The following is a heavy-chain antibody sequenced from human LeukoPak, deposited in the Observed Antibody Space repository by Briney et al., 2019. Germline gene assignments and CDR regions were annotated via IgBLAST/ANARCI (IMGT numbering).Heavy chain of an antibody. CDR3: ASFPVAGDQSFDY. CDR1: GGSISSGGYS. V-gene: IGHV4-30-2*01. Sequence: SQTLSLTCAVSGGSISSGGYSWSWIRQPPGKGLEWIGYIYHSGSTYYNPSLKSRVTISVDTSKNQFSLKLSSVTAADTAVYYCASFPVAGDQSFDYWGQGTLVTVSS. D-gene: IGHD6-19*01. CDR2: IYHSGST. J-gene: IGHJ4*02.